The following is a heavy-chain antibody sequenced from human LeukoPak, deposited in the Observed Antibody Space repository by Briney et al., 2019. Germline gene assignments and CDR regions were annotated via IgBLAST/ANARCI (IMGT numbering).Heavy chain of an antibody. Sequence: GGALRLSCAASGFTFSSYAMSWVRQAPGKGLEWVSAIIGSGGSTYYADSVKGRFTISRDNSKNTLYLQMNSLRAEDTAVYYCAKDRATMIAFGGVIVYYFDYWGQGTLVIVSS. CDR3: AKDRATMIAFGGVIVYYFDY. D-gene: IGHD3-16*02. J-gene: IGHJ4*02. CDR1: GFTFSSYA. CDR2: IIGSGGST. V-gene: IGHV3-23*01.